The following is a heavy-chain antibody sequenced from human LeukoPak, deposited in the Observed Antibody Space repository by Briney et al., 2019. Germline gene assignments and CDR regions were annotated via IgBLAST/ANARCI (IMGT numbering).Heavy chain of an antibody. CDR3: ARRHNNSLADY. V-gene: IGHV5-51*01. J-gene: IGHJ4*02. CDR1: GYTFATYW. D-gene: IGHD2-21*01. CDR2: IYPGDSDT. Sequence: GESLKISCQGSGYTFATYWIGWVRQMPGKGLEWMGIIYPGDSDTRYSPSFQGQVTISADKSISTAYLQWSSLKASDTAMYYCARRHNNSLADYWGQGTLVTVSS.